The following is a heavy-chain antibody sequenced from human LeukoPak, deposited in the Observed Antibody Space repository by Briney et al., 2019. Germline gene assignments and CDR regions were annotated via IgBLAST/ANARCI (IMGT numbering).Heavy chain of an antibody. Sequence: GGSLRLSCAASGFTFSTYAMNWVRQAPGKGLEWVSAIIGNGRRTNYADSVKGRFTISRDNAKNTLYLQMNSLTAGDTAVYFCAKGGSDYIWGSYRPLEYWGQGTLITVSS. D-gene: IGHD3-16*02. J-gene: IGHJ4*02. CDR1: GFTFSTYA. V-gene: IGHV3-23*01. CDR3: AKGGSDYIWGSYRPLEY. CDR2: IIGNGRRT.